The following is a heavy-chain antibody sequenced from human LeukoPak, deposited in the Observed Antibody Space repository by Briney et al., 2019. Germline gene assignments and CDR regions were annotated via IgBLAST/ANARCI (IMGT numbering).Heavy chain of an antibody. Sequence: PSETLSLTCTVSGGSISSYYWSWIRQPPGKGLEWIGYIYYSGSTNYNPPLKSRVTISVDTSKNQSSLKLSSVTAADTAVYYCARTPYYYGSGSRPRYFDLWGRGTLVTVSS. CDR3: ARTPYYYGSGSRPRYFDL. D-gene: IGHD3-10*01. V-gene: IGHV4-59*01. CDR1: GGSISSYY. J-gene: IGHJ2*01. CDR2: IYYSGST.